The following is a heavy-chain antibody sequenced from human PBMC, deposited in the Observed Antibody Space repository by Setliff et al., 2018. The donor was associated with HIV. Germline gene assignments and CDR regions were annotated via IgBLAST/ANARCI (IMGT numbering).Heavy chain of an antibody. CDR1: GHTFSNYD. V-gene: IGHV1-8*01. D-gene: IGHD3-10*01. J-gene: IGHJ6*04. CDR2: MNPNSGDT. CDR3: ASGKGVRGVIITDGLDV. Sequence: ASVKVSCKASGHTFSNYDVIWVRRATGQGLEWVGWMNPNSGDTGYSQKFQGRVIMTRDTSISTAYMELSSLTSADTAVYYCASGKGVRGVIITDGLDVWGTGTTVTVSS.